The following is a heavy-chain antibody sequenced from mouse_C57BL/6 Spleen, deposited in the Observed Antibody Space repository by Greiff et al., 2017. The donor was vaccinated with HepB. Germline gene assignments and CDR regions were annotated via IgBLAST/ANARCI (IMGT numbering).Heavy chain of an antibody. CDR3: ARRGDDYDVEYFDV. CDR1: GFSLTSYG. CDR2: IWSGGST. D-gene: IGHD2-4*01. V-gene: IGHV2-2*01. Sequence: QVQLKQSGPGLVQPSQSLSIPCTVSGFSLTSYGVHWVRQSPGKGLEWLGVIWSGGSTDYNADFISRLSISKDNSKSQVFFKMNSLQADDTAIYYCARRGDDYDVEYFDVWGTGTTVTVSS. J-gene: IGHJ1*03.